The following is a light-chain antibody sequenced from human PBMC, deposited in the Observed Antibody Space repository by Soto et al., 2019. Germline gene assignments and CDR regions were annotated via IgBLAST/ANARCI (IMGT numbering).Light chain of an antibody. V-gene: IGLV2-23*02. Sequence: QSALTQPASVSGSPGLSITISCTGTSSDVGNYNLVSWYQQHPGKAPKLMIYEVSKRPSGVSNRFSGSKSGNTASLTISGLQAEDEADYCCCSYAGDSTPYVFGTGTKVTVL. J-gene: IGLJ1*01. CDR1: SSDVGNYNL. CDR2: EVS. CDR3: CSYAGDSTPYV.